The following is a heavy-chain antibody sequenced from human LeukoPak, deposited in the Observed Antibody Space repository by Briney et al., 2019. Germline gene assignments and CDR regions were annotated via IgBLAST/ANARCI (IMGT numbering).Heavy chain of an antibody. J-gene: IGHJ6*03. CDR3: ARNYDYVWFELGPSNYYYYMDV. V-gene: IGHV4-39*01. D-gene: IGHD3-16*01. CDR1: GGSISSSSYY. CDR2: IYYSGST. Sequence: SETLSLTYTVSGGSISSSSYYWGWIRQPPGKGLEWIGSIYYSGSTYYNPSLKSRVTISVDTSKNQFSLKLSSVTAADTAVYYCARNYDYVWFELGPSNYYYYMDVWGKGTTVTVSS.